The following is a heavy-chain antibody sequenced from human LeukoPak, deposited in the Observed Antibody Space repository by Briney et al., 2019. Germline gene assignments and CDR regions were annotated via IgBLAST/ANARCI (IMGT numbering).Heavy chain of an antibody. Sequence: SETLSLTCTVSGGSISSYYWSWIRQPPGKGLEWIGYIYYSGSTNYNPSLKSRVTISVDTSKNQFSLKLSSVTAADTAVYYCARGRWLQPWGYFDYWGQGTLVTVSS. CDR1: GGSISSYY. J-gene: IGHJ4*02. D-gene: IGHD5-24*01. CDR2: IYYSGST. CDR3: ARGRWLQPWGYFDY. V-gene: IGHV4-59*08.